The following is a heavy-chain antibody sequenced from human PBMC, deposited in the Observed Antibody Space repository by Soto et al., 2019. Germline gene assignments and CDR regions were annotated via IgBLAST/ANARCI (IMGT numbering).Heavy chain of an antibody. Sequence: GESLKISYKGSGYSFTSYWIGWVRQMPGKGLEWMGIIYPGDSDTRYSPSFQGQVTISADKSISTAYLQWSSLKASDTAMYYCARRSSSPRDYYYYYYMDVWGKGTTVTVSS. CDR1: GYSFTSYW. D-gene: IGHD6-6*01. J-gene: IGHJ6*03. V-gene: IGHV5-51*01. CDR3: ARRSSSPRDYYYYYYMDV. CDR2: IYPGDSDT.